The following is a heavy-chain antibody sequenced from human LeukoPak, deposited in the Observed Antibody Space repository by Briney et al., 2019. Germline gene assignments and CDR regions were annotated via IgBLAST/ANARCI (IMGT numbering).Heavy chain of an antibody. CDR3: GAAAGPPRSYYYYYGMDV. V-gene: IGHV4-34*01. J-gene: IGHJ6*02. Sequence: SETLSLTCAVYGGSFSGYYWSWIRQPPGKGLEWIGEINHSGSTNYNPSLKSRVTISVDTSKNQFSLKLSSVTAADTAVYYCGAAAGPPRSYYYYYGMDVWSQGATVTVSS. CDR2: INHSGST. CDR1: GGSFSGYY. D-gene: IGHD6-13*01.